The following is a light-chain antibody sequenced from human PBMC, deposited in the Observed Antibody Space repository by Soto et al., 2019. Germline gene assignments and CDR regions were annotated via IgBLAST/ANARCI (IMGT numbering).Light chain of an antibody. J-gene: IGKJ5*01. V-gene: IGKV1-12*01. Sequence: DIQMTQSPSSVSASVGDRVTIAGRASQGIARVLGWYQQKPGKAPKILIFAASSLQSGVPSRFSASGSGTDFTLSISNLQPEDFATYYCQQAYSFPITFGQGTRLEI. CDR3: QQAYSFPIT. CDR2: AAS. CDR1: QGIARV.